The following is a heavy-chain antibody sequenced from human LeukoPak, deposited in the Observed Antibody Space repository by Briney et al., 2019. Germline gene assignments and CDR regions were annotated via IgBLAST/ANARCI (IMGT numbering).Heavy chain of an antibody. Sequence: PGGSLRLSCAASGFTLSSYAMSWVRQAPGKGLEWVSAISGSGGSTYYADSVKGRFTISRDNSKNTLYLQMNSLRAEDTAVYYCAKDANGDSSSWYNWFDPWGQGTLVTVSS. CDR1: GFTLSSYA. CDR2: ISGSGGST. V-gene: IGHV3-23*01. CDR3: AKDANGDSSSWYNWFDP. J-gene: IGHJ5*02. D-gene: IGHD6-13*01.